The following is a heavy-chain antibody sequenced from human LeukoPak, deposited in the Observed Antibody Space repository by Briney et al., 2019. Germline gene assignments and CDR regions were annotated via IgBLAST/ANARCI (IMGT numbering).Heavy chain of an antibody. Sequence: PGGSLRLSCAASGFTFSDYYMSWIRQAPGKGLEWVSYISSSSSYTNYADSVKGRFTISRDNAKNSLYLQMNSLRADDTAVYYCARGRSAAGPLHYCDYWGQGALVTVSS. J-gene: IGHJ4*02. CDR2: ISSSSSYT. V-gene: IGHV3-11*05. D-gene: IGHD6-13*01. CDR1: GFTFSDYY. CDR3: ARGRSAAGPLHYCDY.